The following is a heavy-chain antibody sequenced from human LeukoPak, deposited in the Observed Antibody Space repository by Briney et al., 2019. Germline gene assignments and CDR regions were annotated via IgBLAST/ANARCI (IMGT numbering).Heavy chain of an antibody. J-gene: IGHJ6*02. CDR1: GLTFSSYA. V-gene: IGHV3-30*04. CDR2: ISYDGSNK. CDR3: ARFSYCSGGSCYPPDYYYGMDV. D-gene: IGHD2-15*01. Sequence: GGSLRLSCAASGLTFSSYAMHWVRQAPGKGLEWVAVISYDGSNKYYADSVKGRFTISRDNSKNTLYLQMNSLRAEDTAVYYCARFSYCSGGSCYPPDYYYGMDVWGQGTTVTVSS.